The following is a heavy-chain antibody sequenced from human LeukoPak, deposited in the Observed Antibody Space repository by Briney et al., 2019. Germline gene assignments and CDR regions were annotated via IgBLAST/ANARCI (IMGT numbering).Heavy chain of an antibody. J-gene: IGHJ5*02. CDR3: ARASPPNWFDP. CDR1: GGSISSGSYY. CDR2: IYYSGST. V-gene: IGHV4-61*01. Sequence: SETLSLTCTVSGGSISSGSYYWSWIRQPPGKGLEWIGYIYYSGSTNYNPSLKSRVTISVDTSKNQFSLKLSSVTAADTAVYYCARASPPNWFDPWGQGTLVTVSS.